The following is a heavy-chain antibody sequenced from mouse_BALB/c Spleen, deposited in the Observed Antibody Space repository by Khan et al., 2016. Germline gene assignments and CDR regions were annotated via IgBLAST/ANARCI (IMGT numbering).Heavy chain of an antibody. J-gene: IGHJ3*01. CDR1: GFDFSRYW. V-gene: IGHV4-1*02. CDR2: INPDSSTI. CDR3: VRRPFVTHGSWFAY. Sequence: EVKLLESGGGLVQPGGSLKLSCAASGFDFSRYWMSWVRQAPGKGLEWIGEINPDSSTINYTPSLKDKFIISRDNARNTLYLQMSKVRSEDTALYYCVRRPFVTHGSWFAYWGQGTLVTVSA. D-gene: IGHD2-12*01.